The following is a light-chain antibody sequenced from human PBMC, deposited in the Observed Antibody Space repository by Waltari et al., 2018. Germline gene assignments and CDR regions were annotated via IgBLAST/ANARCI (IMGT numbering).Light chain of an antibody. CDR2: GND. Sequence: QSVLTQPPSVSGAPGQRVTISCTGSSPNIGAGYDVPWYQQLPGTAPKLLIYGNDNRPSGVPDRFSGSKSGTSASLAITGLQAEDEAHYYCQSYDTSLLGVFGGGTKLTVL. J-gene: IGLJ3*02. CDR1: SPNIGAGYD. V-gene: IGLV1-40*01. CDR3: QSYDTSLLGV.